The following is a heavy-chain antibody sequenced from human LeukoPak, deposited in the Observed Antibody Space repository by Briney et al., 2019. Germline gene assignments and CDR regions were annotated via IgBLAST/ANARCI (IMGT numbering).Heavy chain of an antibody. CDR3: ARRSPIENYFDY. CDR2: MAYGGNT. J-gene: IGHJ4*02. Sequence: SETLSLTCTVSGDAISSDRYHWGWIRQPPGKGLEWIGSMAYGGNTYYNPSLKSQVTISIDPSKNQCSLKVSSVTATDTAVFYCARRSPIENYFDYWGQGTLVTVSS. V-gene: IGHV4-39*01. CDR1: GDAISSDRYH.